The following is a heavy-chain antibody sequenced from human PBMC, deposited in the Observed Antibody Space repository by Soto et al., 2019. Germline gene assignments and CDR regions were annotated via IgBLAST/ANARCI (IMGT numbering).Heavy chain of an antibody. Sequence: QVVLLQSGSEVKEPGSSVRVSCQISGSTFNNFAFSWVRQAPGHGPEWMGGIVVISNTVDYSQRFQDRVTITADTSTNTRYMELGSLTFEATAVYYCARAIKRWEVHYYFDYWGQGTLVTVSS. CDR3: ARAIKRWEVHYYFDY. D-gene: IGHD1-26*01. CDR2: IVVISNTV. V-gene: IGHV1-69*06. J-gene: IGHJ4*02. CDR1: GSTFNNFA.